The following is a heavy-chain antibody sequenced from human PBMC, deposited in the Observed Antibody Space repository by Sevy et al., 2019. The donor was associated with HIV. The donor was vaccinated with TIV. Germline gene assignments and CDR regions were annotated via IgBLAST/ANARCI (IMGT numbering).Heavy chain of an antibody. CDR3: AREDIADRHFDY. D-gene: IGHD6-6*01. CDR1: GFTFSDYY. V-gene: IGHV3-11*01. Sequence: GGSLRLSCAASGFTFSDYYINWIRQAPGKGLEWVSYISRNGSTIYYADSVKGRFTISRDNAKNSVYLQMNSMRVEDTAVYYCAREDIADRHFDYWGQGALVTVSS. J-gene: IGHJ4*02. CDR2: ISRNGSTI.